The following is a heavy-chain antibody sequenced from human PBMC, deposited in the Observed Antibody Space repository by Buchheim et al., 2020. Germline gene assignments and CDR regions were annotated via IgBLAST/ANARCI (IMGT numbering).Heavy chain of an antibody. V-gene: IGHV3-48*04. D-gene: IGHD6-19*01. CDR1: GFTFSSYS. CDR2: ISSSSSTI. CDR3: ATALVAGNYYYYGMDV. J-gene: IGHJ6*02. Sequence: EVQLVESGGGLVQPGGSLRLSCAASGFTFSSYSMNWVRQAPGKGLEWVSYISSSSSTIYYADSVKGLFTISRDNAKNSLYLQMNSLRAEDTAVYYCATALVAGNYYYYGMDVWGQGTT.